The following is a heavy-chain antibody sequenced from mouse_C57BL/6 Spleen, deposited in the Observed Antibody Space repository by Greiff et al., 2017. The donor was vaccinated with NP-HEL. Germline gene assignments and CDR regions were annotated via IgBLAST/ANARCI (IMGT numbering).Heavy chain of an antibody. CDR2: ISDGGSYT. D-gene: IGHD2-1*01. CDR3: ARERNYYGNYGFDY. CDR1: GFTFSSYA. Sequence: EVKLVESGGGLVKPGGSLKLSCAASGFTFSSYAMSWVRQTPEKRLEWVATISDGGSYTYYPDNVKGRFTISRDNAKNNLYLHMSHLKSEDTAMYYCARERNYYGNYGFDYRGQGTTLTVSS. V-gene: IGHV5-4*01. J-gene: IGHJ2*01.